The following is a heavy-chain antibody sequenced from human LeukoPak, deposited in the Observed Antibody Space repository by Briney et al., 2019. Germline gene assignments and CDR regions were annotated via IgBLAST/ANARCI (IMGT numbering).Heavy chain of an antibody. V-gene: IGHV1-2*02. J-gene: IGHJ4*02. CDR1: GYTFTGYY. CDR3: ARAPTMITFGGVIVGLDY. D-gene: IGHD3-16*02. CDR2: INPNSGGT. Sequence: ASVNVSCKASGYTFTGYYMHWVRQAPGQGLEWVGWINPNSGGTNYAQKFQGRVTMTRDTSISTAYMELSRLRSDDTAVYYCARAPTMITFGGVIVGLDYWGQGTLVTVSS.